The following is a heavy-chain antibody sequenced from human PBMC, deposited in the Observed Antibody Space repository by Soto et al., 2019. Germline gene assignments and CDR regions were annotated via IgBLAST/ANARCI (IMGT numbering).Heavy chain of an antibody. Sequence: EVQLVESGGGLVQPGGSLRLSCADSEFSFSSYWIHWVRHAPGKGLVWVSRIKTDGSSTDYADSVKGRFTISRDNAKNTLYLQMNSLRAEDTAVYYCAKTGGNTYSLFHWGQGTLVTVSS. J-gene: IGHJ4*02. CDR2: IKTDGSST. CDR3: AKTGGNTYSLFH. V-gene: IGHV3-74*01. CDR1: EFSFSSYW. D-gene: IGHD1-26*01.